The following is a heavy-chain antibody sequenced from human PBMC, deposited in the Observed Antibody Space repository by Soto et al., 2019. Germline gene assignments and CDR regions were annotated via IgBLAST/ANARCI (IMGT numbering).Heavy chain of an antibody. D-gene: IGHD3-22*01. J-gene: IGHJ4*01. CDR2: SIPIFGTP. Sequence: VQLAQSGAEVRKPGSSVKVSCKASGGTFSGYAITWVRQAPGHGLEWMGGSIPIFGTPTYAQKFQGRVTITADESTATTYIELSSLKSEDTAVYYCAIGDSPYYYDSSGYYNDYWGHGPLVTVSS. V-gene: IGHV1-69*01. CDR1: GGTFSGYA. CDR3: AIGDSPYYYDSSGYYNDY.